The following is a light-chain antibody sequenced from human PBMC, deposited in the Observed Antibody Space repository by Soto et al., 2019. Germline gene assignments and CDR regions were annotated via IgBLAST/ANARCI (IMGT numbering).Light chain of an antibody. CDR2: ENN. Sequence: QSVLTQPPSVSAAPGQKVTISCSGSSSNIGNNDVSWYQQLPGTAPKLLIYENNKRPSGIPDRFSGSKSGTSATLGITGLQTGDEADYYCGTWDSGLSVVFGEGTKLTVL. J-gene: IGLJ2*01. CDR1: SSNIGNND. V-gene: IGLV1-51*02. CDR3: GTWDSGLSVV.